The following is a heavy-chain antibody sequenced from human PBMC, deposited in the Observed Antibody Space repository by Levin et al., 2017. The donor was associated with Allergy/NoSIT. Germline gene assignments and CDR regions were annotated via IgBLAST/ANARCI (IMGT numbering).Heavy chain of an antibody. CDR2: ISSSGSTV. D-gene: IGHD5-18*01. V-gene: IGHV3-48*03. CDR3: ARDSKDESDGRPDYYYYGMDV. CDR1: GFTFSSYE. Sequence: GESLKISCAASGFTFSSYEMNWVRQVPGKGLEWISYISSSGSTVVYADAVKGRFTVSRDNAENSLFLQMNSLRSDDTAVYYCARDSKDESDGRPDYYYYGMDVWGQGTTVIVS. J-gene: IGHJ6*02.